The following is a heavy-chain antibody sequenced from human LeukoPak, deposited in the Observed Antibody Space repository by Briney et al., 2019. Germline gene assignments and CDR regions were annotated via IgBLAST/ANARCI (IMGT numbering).Heavy chain of an antibody. V-gene: IGHV6-1*01. CDR2: TYYRSKWYN. J-gene: IGHJ5*02. CDR3: ARAQYSSSWYVLGNWFDP. D-gene: IGHD6-13*01. Sequence: SQTLSLTCAISGDSVSSNSAAWHWIRQSPSRGLEWLGRTYYRSKWYNDYAVSVKSRITINPDTSKNQLSLQLNSLTPEDTAVYYCARAQYSSSWYVLGNWFDPWGQGTLVTVSS. CDR1: GDSVSSNSAA.